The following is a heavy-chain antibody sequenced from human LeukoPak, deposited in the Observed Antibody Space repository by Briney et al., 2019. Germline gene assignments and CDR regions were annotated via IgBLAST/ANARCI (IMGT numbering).Heavy chain of an antibody. Sequence: SETLSLTCTVSGGSISSYYWSWIRQPPGKGLEWIGFIYYSGSTNYNPSLKSRVTISVDTSKNHFSLKLSSVTAADTAVYYCARTTEGGYTYDYFYYYYMDVWGKGTSVTISS. CDR3: ARTTEGGYTYDYFYYYYMDV. V-gene: IGHV4-59*01. J-gene: IGHJ6*03. CDR1: GGSISSYY. CDR2: IYYSGST. D-gene: IGHD5-18*01.